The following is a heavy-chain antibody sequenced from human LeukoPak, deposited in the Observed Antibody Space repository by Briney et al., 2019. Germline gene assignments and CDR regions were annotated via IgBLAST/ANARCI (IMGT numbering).Heavy chain of an antibody. J-gene: IGHJ4*02. CDR1: GFTFSTYS. Sequence: GGSLRLSCAASGFTFSTYSMNWVRQAPGKGLEWVSSISSGSGYIYYADSVKGRFTISRDNAKNSLYLQMNSLRAEDTALYYCARATGGNYLDYWGQGTLVTVSS. CDR3: ARATGGNYLDY. CDR2: ISSGSGYI. V-gene: IGHV3-21*01. D-gene: IGHD2-8*02.